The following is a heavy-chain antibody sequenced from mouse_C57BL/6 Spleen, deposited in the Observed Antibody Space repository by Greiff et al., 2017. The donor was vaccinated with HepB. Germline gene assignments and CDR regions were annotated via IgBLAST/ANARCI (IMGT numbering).Heavy chain of an antibody. V-gene: IGHV1-19*01. CDR2: INPYNGGT. Sequence: VQLQQSGPVLVKPGASVKMSCKASGYTFTDYYMNWVKQSHGKSLEWIGVINPYNGGTSYNQKFKGKATLTVDKSSSTAYMALNSLTSEDSAVYYCARKGYGSSYDWYFDVWGTGTTVTVSS. CDR3: ARKGYGSSYDWYFDV. J-gene: IGHJ1*03. CDR1: GYTFTDYY. D-gene: IGHD1-1*01.